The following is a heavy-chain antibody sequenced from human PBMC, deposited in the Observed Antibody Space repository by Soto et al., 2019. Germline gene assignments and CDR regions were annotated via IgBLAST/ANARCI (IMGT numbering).Heavy chain of an antibody. CDR2: MSANSGNT. D-gene: IGHD2-15*01. J-gene: IGHJ4*02. V-gene: IGHV1-8*01. CDR1: GYTFTSYG. CDR3: ASAAAGY. Sequence: GASVKVSCKTSGYTFTSYGISWVRQATGQGLEWMGWMSANSGNTGYAQKVQGRVTMTTNTSTSTAYMELSSLRSEDTAVYYCASAAAGYWGQGTLVTVSS.